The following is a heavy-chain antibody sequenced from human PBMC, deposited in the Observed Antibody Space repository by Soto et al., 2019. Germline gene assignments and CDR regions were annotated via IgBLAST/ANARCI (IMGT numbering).Heavy chain of an antibody. D-gene: IGHD5-18*01. V-gene: IGHV3-66*01. CDR1: GFTVSSNY. J-gene: IGHJ3*02. CDR2: IYSGGST. Sequence: GGSLRLSCAASGFTVSSNYMSWVRQAPGKGLEWVSVIYSGGSTYYADSVKGRVTISRDNSKNTLYLQMNSLRAEDTAVYYCARGENGYSYGYDAFDIWGQGTMVTVSS. CDR3: ARGENGYSYGYDAFDI.